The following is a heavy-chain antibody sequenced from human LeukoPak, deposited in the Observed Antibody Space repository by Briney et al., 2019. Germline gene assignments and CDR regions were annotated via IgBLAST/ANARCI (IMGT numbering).Heavy chain of an antibody. J-gene: IGHJ4*02. CDR2: IYTSGST. CDR3: ARDIDY. CDR1: GGSISSGSYY. Sequence: PSQTLSLTGTVSGGSISSGSYYWSWIRQPAGKGLEWIGRIYTSGSTNYNPSLKSRVTISVDTSKNQFSLKLSSVTAADTAVYYCARDIDYWGQGTLVTVSS. V-gene: IGHV4-61*02.